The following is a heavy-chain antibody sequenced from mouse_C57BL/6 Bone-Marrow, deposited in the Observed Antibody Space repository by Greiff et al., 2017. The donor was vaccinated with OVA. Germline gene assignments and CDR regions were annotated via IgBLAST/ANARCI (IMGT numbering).Heavy chain of an antibody. CDR1: GYTFTSYG. V-gene: IGHV1-81*01. CDR3: AEGFPWYFDF. CDR2: IYPRSGNT. J-gene: IGHJ1*03. Sequence: VQLQQSGAELARPGASVKLSCKASGYTFTSYGISWVKQRTGQGLEWIGEIYPRSGNTYYNEKFKGKATLTADKSSSTAYMELRSLTSEDSAVYFCAEGFPWYFDFWGTGTTVTVSS.